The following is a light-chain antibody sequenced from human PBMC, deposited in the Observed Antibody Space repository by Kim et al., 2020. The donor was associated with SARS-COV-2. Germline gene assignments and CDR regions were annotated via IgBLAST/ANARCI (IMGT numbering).Light chain of an antibody. CDR2: KDR. J-gene: IGLJ1*01. Sequence: PGRKARIPASGDGVPGQHASWYQQKAGQAPSLVTYKDRGRPPGVPGGFSGSSSGTTVTLTISGVQAEDDADYYCQSADSSGTYVFGSGTKVTVL. V-gene: IGLV3-25*03. CDR3: QSADSSGTYV. CDR1: GVPGQH.